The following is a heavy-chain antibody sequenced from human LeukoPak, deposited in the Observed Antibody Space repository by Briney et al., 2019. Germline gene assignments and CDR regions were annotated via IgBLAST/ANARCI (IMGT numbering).Heavy chain of an antibody. Sequence: SETLSLTYAVYGGSFSGYYWSWIRQPPRNGLEWIGEINHSGSTNYNPSLKSRVTISVDTSKNQFSLKLSSVTAADTAVYYCARGRLGVVVPAWGQGTLVTVSS. CDR2: INHSGST. CDR1: GGSFSGYY. V-gene: IGHV4-34*01. D-gene: IGHD2-2*01. J-gene: IGHJ5*02. CDR3: ARGRLGVVVPA.